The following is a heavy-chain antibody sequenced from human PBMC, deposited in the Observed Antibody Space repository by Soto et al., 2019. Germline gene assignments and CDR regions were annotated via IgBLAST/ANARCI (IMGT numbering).Heavy chain of an antibody. V-gene: IGHV4-59*01. J-gene: IGHJ3*02. CDR2: IYYSGST. CDR1: GGSISSYY. CDR3: ARPIYYYGDYVSGAFDI. Sequence: SETLSLTCTVSGGSISSYYWSWIRQPPGKGLEWIGYIYYSGSTNYNPSLKSRVTISVDTSKNQFSLKLSSVTAADTAVYYCARPIYYYGDYVSGAFDIWGQGTMVTVSS. D-gene: IGHD4-17*01.